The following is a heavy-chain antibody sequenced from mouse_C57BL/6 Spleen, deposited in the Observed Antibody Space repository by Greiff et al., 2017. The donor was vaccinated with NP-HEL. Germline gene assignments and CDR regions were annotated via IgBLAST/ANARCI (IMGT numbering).Heavy chain of an antibody. CDR3: ARRGDYDVDYFDY. Sequence: DVKLVESGGGLVQPGGSLKLSCAASGFTFSDYYMYWVRQTPEKRLEWVAYISNGGGSTYYPDTVKGRFTISRDNAKNTLYLQMSRLKSEDTAMYYCARRGDYDVDYFDYWGQGTTLTVSS. J-gene: IGHJ2*01. CDR2: ISNGGGST. D-gene: IGHD2-4*01. CDR1: GFTFSDYY. V-gene: IGHV5-12*01.